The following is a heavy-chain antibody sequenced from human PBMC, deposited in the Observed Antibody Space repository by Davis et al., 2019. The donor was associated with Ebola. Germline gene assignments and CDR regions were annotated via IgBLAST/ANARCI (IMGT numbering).Heavy chain of an antibody. Sequence: GSLRLSCAASGFTFSGSAMHWVRQASGKGLEWVGRIRSKANSYATAYAASVKGRFTISRDDSKNTAYLQMNSLKTEDTAVYYCTRPGNWNYVFDYWGQGTLVTVSS. CDR2: IRSKANSYAT. CDR3: TRPGNWNYVFDY. V-gene: IGHV3-73*01. J-gene: IGHJ4*02. CDR1: GFTFSGSA. D-gene: IGHD1-7*01.